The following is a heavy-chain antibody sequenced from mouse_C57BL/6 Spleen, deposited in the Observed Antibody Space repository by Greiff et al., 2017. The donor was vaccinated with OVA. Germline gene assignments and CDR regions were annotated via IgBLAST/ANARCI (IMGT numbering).Heavy chain of an antibody. Sequence: VQLQQSGAELARPGASVKLSCKASGYTFTSYGISWVKQRPGQGLEWIGEIDPRSGNTYYNEKFKGKATLTADKSSSTAYMELRSLTSEDSAVYFRARSEYDGRPYYYAIDYWGQGTSLTVSS. V-gene: IGHV1-81*01. CDR2: IDPRSGNT. CDR1: GYTFTSYG. J-gene: IGHJ4*01. D-gene: IGHD2-4*01. CDR3: ARSEYDGRPYYYAIDY.